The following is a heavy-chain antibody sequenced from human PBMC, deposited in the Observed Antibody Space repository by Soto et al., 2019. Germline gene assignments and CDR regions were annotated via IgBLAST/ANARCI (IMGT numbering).Heavy chain of an antibody. Sequence: SETLSLTCTVSGGSISGYYWSWIRQPPGKGLEWIGYMYNTGSTVYNPSFKSRVTISVDTSKSQFSLRLNSVTAADTAVYYCARDLWGYCGTDCYPLDVWGQGTTVNVSS. D-gene: IGHD2-21*02. CDR2: MYNTGST. CDR1: GGSISGYY. V-gene: IGHV4-59*01. CDR3: ARDLWGYCGTDCYPLDV. J-gene: IGHJ6*02.